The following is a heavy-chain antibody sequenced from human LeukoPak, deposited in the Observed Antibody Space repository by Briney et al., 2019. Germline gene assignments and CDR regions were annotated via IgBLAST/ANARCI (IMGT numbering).Heavy chain of an antibody. Sequence: SGTLSLTCAVSGGSISSSNWWSWVRQPPGKGLEWIGEIYHSRTTNYNPSLKNRVTISVDKSKNQFSLKLSSVTAADTAVYYCARGRGHYDSSGYYYEGDAFDIWGQGTMVTVSS. V-gene: IGHV4-4*02. CDR3: ARGRGHYDSSGYYYEGDAFDI. CDR1: GGSISSSNW. J-gene: IGHJ3*02. D-gene: IGHD3-22*01. CDR2: IYHSRTT.